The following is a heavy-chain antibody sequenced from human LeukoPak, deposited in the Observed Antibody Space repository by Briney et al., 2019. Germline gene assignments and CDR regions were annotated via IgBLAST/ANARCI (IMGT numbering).Heavy chain of an antibody. J-gene: IGHJ4*02. CDR3: ARSDCSSTSCYTPGGD. CDR1: GYTFTSYD. V-gene: IGHV1-8*01. D-gene: IGHD2-2*02. CDR2: MNPNSGNT. Sequence: ASVKVSCKASGYTFTSYDINWVRQATGQGLEWMGWMNPNSGNTGYAQKFQGRVTMTRNTSISTAYMELSSLRSEDTAVYYCARSDCSSTSCYTPGGDWGQGTLVTVSS.